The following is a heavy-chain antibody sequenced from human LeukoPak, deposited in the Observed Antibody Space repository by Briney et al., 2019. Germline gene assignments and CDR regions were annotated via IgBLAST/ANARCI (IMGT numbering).Heavy chain of an antibody. CDR3: AKWSGYYFDY. V-gene: IGHV3-30-3*02. Sequence: GGSLRLSCAASGFTFSSYAMHWVRQAPGKGLEWVAVISYDGSNKYYADSVKGRFTISRDNSKNTLYLQMNSLRAEDTAVYYCAKWSGYYFDYWGQGTLVTVSS. CDR1: GFTFSSYA. D-gene: IGHD3-3*01. CDR2: ISYDGSNK. J-gene: IGHJ4*02.